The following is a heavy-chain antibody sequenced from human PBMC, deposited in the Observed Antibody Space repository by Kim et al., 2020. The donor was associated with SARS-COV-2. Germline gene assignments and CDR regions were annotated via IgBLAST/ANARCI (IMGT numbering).Heavy chain of an antibody. D-gene: IGHD3-10*01. J-gene: IGHJ5*02. CDR3: SRQAGSPKGWFDT. CDR2: ISQSGST. V-gene: IGHV4-38-2*02. Sequence: SETLSLFCTVSGDSLSSRCYWGWFRQPPGKSLEGMGSISQSGSTDYNPSLQSRGTISSDTSSNKFSLNLRSVTAADTAVYYYSRQAGSPKGWFDTWGQ. CDR1: GDSLSSRCY.